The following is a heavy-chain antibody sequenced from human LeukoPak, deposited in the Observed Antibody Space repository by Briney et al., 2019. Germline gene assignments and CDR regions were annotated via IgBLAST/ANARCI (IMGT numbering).Heavy chain of an antibody. J-gene: IGHJ4*02. CDR3: ARGRATVTTLCDY. D-gene: IGHD4-17*01. V-gene: IGHV3-30-3*01. CDR1: GFTFSSYA. CDR2: ISYDGSNK. Sequence: GGSLRLPCAASGFTFSSYAMHWVRQAPGKGLEWVAVISYDGSNKYYADSVKGRFTISRDNSKNTLYLQMNSLRAEDTAVYYCARGRATVTTLCDYWGQGTLVTVSS.